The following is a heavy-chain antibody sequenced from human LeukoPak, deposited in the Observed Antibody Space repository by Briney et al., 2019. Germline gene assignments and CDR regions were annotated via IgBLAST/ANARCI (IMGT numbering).Heavy chain of an antibody. CDR2: INPNSGGT. Sequence: ASVKVSCKASGYTFTGYYMHWVRQAPGQGLEWMGWINPNSGGTNYAQKFQGRVTMTRDTSISTAYMELSRLRSDDTAVYYCAIRNIVVVPVATGRNMDVWGQGTTVTVSS. CDR1: GYTFTGYY. V-gene: IGHV1-2*02. CDR3: AIRNIVVVPVATGRNMDV. J-gene: IGHJ6*02. D-gene: IGHD2-2*01.